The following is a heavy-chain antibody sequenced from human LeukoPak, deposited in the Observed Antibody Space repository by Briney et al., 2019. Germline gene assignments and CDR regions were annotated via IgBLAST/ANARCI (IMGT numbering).Heavy chain of an antibody. CDR2: ISSSSSYI. D-gene: IGHD1/OR15-1a*01. J-gene: IGHJ4*02. CDR1: GFIFNNYG. CDR3: AREGLKQAFDY. V-gene: IGHV3-21*01. Sequence: GGSLRLSCSASGFIFNNYGLMWVRQAPGKGLEWVSSISSSSSYIYYADSVKGRFTISRDNAKNSLYLQMNSLRAEDTAVYYCAREGLKQAFDYWGQGTLVTVSS.